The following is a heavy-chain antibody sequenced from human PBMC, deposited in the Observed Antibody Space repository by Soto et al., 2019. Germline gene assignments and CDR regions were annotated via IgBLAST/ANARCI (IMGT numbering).Heavy chain of an antibody. J-gene: IGHJ5*02. CDR2: IDPSGGST. V-gene: IGHV1-46*01. CDR1: GYSFSSYY. Sequence: ASVKVSCKASGYSFSSYYIHWVRQAPGQGLEWMGIIDPSGGSTSYAQKFQGRVTMTRDTSTSTVYMELSRLRSEDTAVFYCAREGRAEAGSRRPMGWLEPWGQGTLVTVSS. CDR3: AREGRAEAGSRRPMGWLEP. D-gene: IGHD6-19*01.